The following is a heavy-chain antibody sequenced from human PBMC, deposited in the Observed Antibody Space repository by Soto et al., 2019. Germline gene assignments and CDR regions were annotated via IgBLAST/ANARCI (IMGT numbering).Heavy chain of an antibody. CDR2: ISGSGGST. D-gene: IGHD2-15*01. V-gene: IGHV3-23*01. CDR3: ATTPLGYCSGGSCSKEYYYYYMYV. J-gene: IGHJ6*03. Sequence: EVQLLESGGGLVQPGGSLRLSCAASGFTFSSYAMSWVRQAPGKGLEWVSAISGSGGSTYYADSVKGRFTISRDNSKNTLYLQMNSLRAEDTAVYYCATTPLGYCSGGSCSKEYYYYYMYVWGKGTTVTVSS. CDR1: GFTFSSYA.